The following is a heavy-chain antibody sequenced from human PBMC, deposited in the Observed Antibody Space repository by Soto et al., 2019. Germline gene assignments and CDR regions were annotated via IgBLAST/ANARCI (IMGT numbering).Heavy chain of an antibody. V-gene: IGHV3-30-3*01. D-gene: IGHD6-13*01. CDR2: ISYDGSNK. Sequence: RRLSCAASGFTFSSYAMHWVRQAPGKGLEWVAVISYDGSNKYYADSVKGRFTISRDNSKNTLYLQMNSLGAEDTAVYYCARDTAAAGNAFDIWGQGTMVTVSS. J-gene: IGHJ3*02. CDR3: ARDTAAAGNAFDI. CDR1: GFTFSSYA.